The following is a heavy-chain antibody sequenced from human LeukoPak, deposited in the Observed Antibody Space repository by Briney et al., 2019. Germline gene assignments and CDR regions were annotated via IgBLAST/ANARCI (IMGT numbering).Heavy chain of an antibody. CDR2: ISGSGGST. V-gene: IGHV3-23*01. CDR1: GFTFTNYA. CDR3: TPRGYSCDYGY. J-gene: IGHJ4*02. D-gene: IGHD5-18*01. Sequence: GGSLRLSCAASGFTFTNYAMSWVRQAPGKGLEWVSTISGSGGSTYYADSVKGRFTISRDNSKNTLYLQMNSLRAEDTAVYYCTPRGYSCDYGYWGQGTLVTVSS.